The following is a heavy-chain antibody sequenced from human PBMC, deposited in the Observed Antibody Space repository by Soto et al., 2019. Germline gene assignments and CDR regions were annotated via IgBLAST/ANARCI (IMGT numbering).Heavy chain of an antibody. Sequence: PSETLSLTCTVPGGSVNIGTYYWSWIRQPPGKGLEWIGFIHYSGSTNYNPSLKSRVTISVDTSKNQFSLKLSSVTAADTAVYYCARNIYYYDSSGYYGLGWFDPWGQGTLVTVSS. V-gene: IGHV4-61*01. CDR1: GGSVNIGTYY. CDR3: ARNIYYYDSSGYYGLGWFDP. CDR2: IHYSGST. J-gene: IGHJ5*02. D-gene: IGHD3-22*01.